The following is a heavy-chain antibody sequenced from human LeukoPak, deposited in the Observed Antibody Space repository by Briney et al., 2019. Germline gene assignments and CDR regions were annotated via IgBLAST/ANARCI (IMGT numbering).Heavy chain of an antibody. V-gene: IGHV3-33*06. Sequence: GRSLTLSCEACGFTFSSYCMNWVRQAPGKGLEWVAVIWYDGSNKYYADSVKGRFTISRDNSKNTLFMQMNSLRAEDTAIYYCAKEPGYYGSGSNHWGERPLVTVSS. CDR2: IWYDGSNK. CDR3: AKEPGYYGSGSNH. J-gene: IGHJ1*01. CDR1: GFTFSSYC. D-gene: IGHD3-10*01.